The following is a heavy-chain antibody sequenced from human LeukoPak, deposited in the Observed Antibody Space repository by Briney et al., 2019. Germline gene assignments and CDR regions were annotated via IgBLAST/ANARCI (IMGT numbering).Heavy chain of an antibody. CDR1: GFTFSNAW. V-gene: IGHV3-15*01. J-gene: IGHJ6*02. CDR2: IKSKTDGGTT. CDR3: TTGPFDYYGSASYLANGMDV. D-gene: IGHD3-10*01. Sequence: RSGGSLRLSCAASGFTFSNAWMSWVRQAPGKGLEWVGRIKSKTDGGTTDYTAPVKGRFTISRDDSKNTLYLQMNSLKTVDTAGYYYTTGPFDYYGSASYLANGMDVWGQGTTVTVSS.